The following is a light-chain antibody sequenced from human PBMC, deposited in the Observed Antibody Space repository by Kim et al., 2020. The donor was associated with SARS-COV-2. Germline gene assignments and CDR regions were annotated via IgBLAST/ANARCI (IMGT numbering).Light chain of an antibody. Sequence: SSAPGERATLSCRASQTLGQRLVWYQQKPGQAPRLLIFDASQRATGIPARFSGSGSGTDFTLTISSLEPEDFAVYYCQQRVNWPTFGQGTKVDIK. J-gene: IGKJ1*01. CDR3: QQRVNWPT. V-gene: IGKV3-11*01. CDR2: DAS. CDR1: QTLGQR.